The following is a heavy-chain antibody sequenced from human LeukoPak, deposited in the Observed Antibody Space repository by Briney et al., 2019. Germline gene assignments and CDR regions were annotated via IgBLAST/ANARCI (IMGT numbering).Heavy chain of an antibody. Sequence: SETLSLTCAVYGGSFSGYYWSWIRQPPGKGLEWIGYIYYSGSTNYNPSLKSRVTISVDTSKNQFSLKLSSVTAADTAVYYCARDSGYYYYYMDVWGKGTTVTISS. CDR1: GGSFSGYY. CDR3: ARDSGYYYYYMDV. J-gene: IGHJ6*03. V-gene: IGHV4-59*01. D-gene: IGHD6-19*01. CDR2: IYYSGST.